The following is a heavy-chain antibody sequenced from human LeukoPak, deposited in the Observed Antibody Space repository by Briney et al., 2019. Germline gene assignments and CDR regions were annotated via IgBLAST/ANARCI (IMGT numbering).Heavy chain of an antibody. CDR2: ISISSGII. V-gene: IGHV3-48*01. CDR3: ARVNYGDYLPSFDH. D-gene: IGHD4-17*01. Sequence: GGSLRLSCAASGFTFSSYSMNWVRRAPGKGLEWVSYISISSGIIYYADSVKGRFTISRDNAKNSLYLQMNSLRAEDTAMYYCARVNYGDYLPSFDHWGQGTLVTVSS. CDR1: GFTFSSYS. J-gene: IGHJ4*02.